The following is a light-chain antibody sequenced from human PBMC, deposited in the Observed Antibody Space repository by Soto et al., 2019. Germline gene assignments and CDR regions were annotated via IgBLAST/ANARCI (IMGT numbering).Light chain of an antibody. V-gene: IGLV2-14*01. CDR2: EIS. Sequence: QSALTQPASVSVSPGQSITISCTGTSSDVGRYNYVSWYQQYPGKAPKLMIYEISNRPSGVSIRFSGSKSGNTASLTISGLQAEDEADYYCASYTSSNTYVFGGGTKVTVL. CDR1: SSDVGRYNY. CDR3: ASYTSSNTYV. J-gene: IGLJ1*01.